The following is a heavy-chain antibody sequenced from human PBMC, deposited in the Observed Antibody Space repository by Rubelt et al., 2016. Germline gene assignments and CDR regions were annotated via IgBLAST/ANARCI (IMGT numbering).Heavy chain of an antibody. CDR3: ARDPITIFGVVIRYYYGMDV. V-gene: IGHV3-23*01. Sequence: ISDSGGSTYYADSVRGRFTISRDTSKSTLYLQLHSLTAEDTAVYYCARDPITIFGVVIRYYYGMDVWGQGTTVTVSS. D-gene: IGHD3-3*01. J-gene: IGHJ6*02. CDR2: ISDSGGST.